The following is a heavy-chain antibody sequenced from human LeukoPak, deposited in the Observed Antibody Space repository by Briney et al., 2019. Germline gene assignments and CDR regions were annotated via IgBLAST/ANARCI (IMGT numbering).Heavy chain of an antibody. Sequence: GEFLKISCAASGFTFSSYGMHWVRQAPGKGLEWVAVIWYDGSNKYYADSVKGRFTISRDNSKNTLYLQMNSLRAEDTAVYYCAKDRGYSSSWYYFDYWGQGTLVTVSS. D-gene: IGHD6-13*01. CDR2: IWYDGSNK. CDR3: AKDRGYSSSWYYFDY. CDR1: GFTFSSYG. V-gene: IGHV3-33*06. J-gene: IGHJ4*02.